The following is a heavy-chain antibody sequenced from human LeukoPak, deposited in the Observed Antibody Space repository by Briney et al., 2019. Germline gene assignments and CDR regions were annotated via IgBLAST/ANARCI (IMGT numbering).Heavy chain of an antibody. CDR1: GGSISSGGYS. CDR2: IYHSGST. J-gene: IGHJ5*02. Sequence: SRTLSLTCAVSGGSISSGGYSWSWIRQPPGKGLEWIGYIYHSGSTYYNSSLKSRVTISVDRSKNQFSLKLSSVTAADTAVYYCARGPRGCSSTSCTTNWFDPWGQGTLVTVSS. V-gene: IGHV4-30-2*01. D-gene: IGHD2-2*01. CDR3: ARGPRGCSSTSCTTNWFDP.